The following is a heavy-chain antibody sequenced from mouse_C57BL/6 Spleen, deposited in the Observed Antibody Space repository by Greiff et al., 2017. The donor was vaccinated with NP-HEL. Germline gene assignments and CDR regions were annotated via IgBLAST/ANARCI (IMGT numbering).Heavy chain of an antibody. CDR3: ARRDYSNLYAMDY. J-gene: IGHJ4*01. Sequence: VQLKESGAELVKPGASVKLSCTASGFNIKDYYMHWVKQRTEQGLEWIGRIDPEDGETKYAPKFQGQATITADTSSNTAYLQLSSLTSEDTAVFYCARRDYSNLYAMDYWGQGTSVTVSS. V-gene: IGHV14-2*01. CDR1: GFNIKDYY. CDR2: IDPEDGET. D-gene: IGHD2-5*01.